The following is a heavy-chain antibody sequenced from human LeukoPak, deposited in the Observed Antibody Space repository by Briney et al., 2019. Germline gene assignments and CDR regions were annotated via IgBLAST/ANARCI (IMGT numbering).Heavy chain of an antibody. Sequence: SETLSLTCTVSGDSISSRSYYWDWIRQPPGGGLEWMGSIFYRGSTYYNPSLKSRVTISIDTSKNQFSLKLSSVTAADTAVYYCASASYAGYFQHWGQGTLVTVSS. D-gene: IGHD2-2*01. J-gene: IGHJ1*01. CDR2: IFYRGST. CDR1: GDSISSRSYY. V-gene: IGHV4-39*07. CDR3: ASASYAGYFQH.